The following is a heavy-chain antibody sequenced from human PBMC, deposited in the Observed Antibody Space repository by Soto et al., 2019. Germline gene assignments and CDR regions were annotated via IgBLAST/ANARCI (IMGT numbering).Heavy chain of an antibody. D-gene: IGHD3-16*01. CDR3: ARDWFGVDY. J-gene: IGHJ4*02. V-gene: IGHV1-18*01. Sequence: ASVKVSCKASGYTFTSYGISWVRQAPGQGLEWMGWINAYNGKKNYAQKKQGKIKMTTDTSTSTAYMELRSLRSDDTAVYYCARDWFGVDYWGQGTLVTVSS. CDR1: GYTFTSYG. CDR2: INAYNGKK.